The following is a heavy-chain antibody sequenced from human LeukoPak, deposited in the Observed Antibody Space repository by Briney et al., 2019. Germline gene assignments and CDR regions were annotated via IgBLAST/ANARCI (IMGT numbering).Heavy chain of an antibody. J-gene: IGHJ5*02. Sequence: ASVKVSCKASGGTFTSYAISWVRQAPGQGLEWMGGIKPIFGTANYAQKFQGRVTITADESTSTAYMELSSLRSEDTAVYYCARVSQRYYDSGNWFDPWGQGTLVTVSS. CDR3: ARVSQRYYDSGNWFDP. CDR1: GGTFTSYA. V-gene: IGHV1-69*13. D-gene: IGHD3-22*01. CDR2: IKPIFGTA.